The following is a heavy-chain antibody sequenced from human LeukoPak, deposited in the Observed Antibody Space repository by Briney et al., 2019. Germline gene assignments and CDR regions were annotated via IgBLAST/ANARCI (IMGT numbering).Heavy chain of an antibody. V-gene: IGHV4-34*01. Sequence: SETLSLTCAVYGGSFSGYYWSWIRQPPGKGLEWMGEINHSGSTNYNPSLKSRVTISVDTSKNQFSLKLSSVTAADTAVYYCARAAGYCSCGSCYFGYWGQGTLVTVSS. D-gene: IGHD2-15*01. J-gene: IGHJ4*02. CDR2: INHSGST. CDR1: GGSFSGYY. CDR3: ARAAGYCSCGSCYFGY.